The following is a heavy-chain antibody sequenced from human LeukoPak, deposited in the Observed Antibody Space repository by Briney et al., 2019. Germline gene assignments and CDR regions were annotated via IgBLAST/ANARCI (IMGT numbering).Heavy chain of an antibody. J-gene: IGHJ4*02. D-gene: IGHD1-1*01. CDR2: ISYDGSNK. V-gene: IGHV3-30*04. CDR3: ARDPKLESLDY. CDR1: GFTFSSYA. Sequence: GGSLRLSCAASGFTFSSYAMHWVRQAPGKGLEWVAVISYDGSNKYYADSVKGRFTISRDNSKNTLYLQMNSLRAEDMAVYYCARDPKLESLDYWGQGTLVTVSS.